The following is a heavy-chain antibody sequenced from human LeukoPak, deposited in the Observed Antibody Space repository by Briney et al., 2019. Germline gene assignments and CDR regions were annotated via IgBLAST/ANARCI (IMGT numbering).Heavy chain of an antibody. J-gene: IGHJ6*02. CDR2: IYSGGST. V-gene: IGHV3-53*01. D-gene: IGHD3-3*01. CDR1: GFTFSIYA. Sequence: PGESLTLSCAASGFTFSIYAMSWVRQAPGKGLEWVSVIYSGGSTYYEDSVKGRFTISRDNSKNTLYLQMNSLRAEDTAVYYCARVGDFWSGYRLYGMDVWGQGTTVTVSS. CDR3: ARVGDFWSGYRLYGMDV.